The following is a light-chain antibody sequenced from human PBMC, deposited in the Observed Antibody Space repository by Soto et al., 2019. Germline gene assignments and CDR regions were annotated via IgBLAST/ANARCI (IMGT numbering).Light chain of an antibody. CDR1: SSDVGGYNY. CDR2: DVS. J-gene: IGLJ2*01. V-gene: IGLV2-11*01. CDR3: CSYAGSYNLV. Sequence: HSALTQPRSVSGSPGQSVTISCTGTSSDVGGYNYVSWYQQHPGKAPKLMIYDVSKRPSGVPDRFSGSKSGNTASLTISGLQAEDEADYYCCSYAGSYNLVFGGGTKLTVL.